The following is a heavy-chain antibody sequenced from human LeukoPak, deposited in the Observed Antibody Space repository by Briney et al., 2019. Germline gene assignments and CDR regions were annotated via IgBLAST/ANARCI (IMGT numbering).Heavy chain of an antibody. V-gene: IGHV3-21*01. Sequence: GGSLRLSCAVSGFTFSNYNMNWVRQAPGKGLEWVSFISSSSSYIYYADSVKGRFTISRDNAKNSLHLQMNSLRAEDTAVYYCARDGRAAAGPYWGQGTLVTVSS. CDR2: ISSSSSYI. D-gene: IGHD6-13*01. CDR3: ARDGRAAAGPY. J-gene: IGHJ4*02. CDR1: GFTFSNYN.